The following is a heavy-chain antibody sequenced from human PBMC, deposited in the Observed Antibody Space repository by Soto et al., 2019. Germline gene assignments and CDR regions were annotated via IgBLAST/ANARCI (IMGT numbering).Heavy chain of an antibody. J-gene: IGHJ3*02. CDR1: GYTLTELS. CDR2: CDPEDGET. CDR3: ARDTAPYYGSSGYYYPHI. D-gene: IGHD3-22*01. Sequence: ASVKVSCKVSGYTLTELSMHWVRQAPGKGLEGMGGCDPEDGETIYAQKFQGRVTRTGDTSTDTAYRGLSSLRSEDTAGYSCARDTAPYYGSSGYYYPHIWGQGTMVTVSS. V-gene: IGHV1-24*01.